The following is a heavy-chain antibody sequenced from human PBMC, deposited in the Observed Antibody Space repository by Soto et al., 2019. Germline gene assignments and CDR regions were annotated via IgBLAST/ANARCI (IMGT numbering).Heavy chain of an antibody. Sequence: SETLSLTCTVSGGSISNYYWSWIRQPPGKGLEWIGYIYSSGSTNYNPSLKSRVTISADTSKNQFSLKLTSVTAADTAVYFCATSRPTGGPLDSLFRGFDSWGQGTVVTVSS. CDR1: GGSISNYY. CDR2: IYSSGST. CDR3: ATSRPTGGPLDSLFRGFDS. D-gene: IGHD3-3*01. J-gene: IGHJ5*01. V-gene: IGHV4-59*01.